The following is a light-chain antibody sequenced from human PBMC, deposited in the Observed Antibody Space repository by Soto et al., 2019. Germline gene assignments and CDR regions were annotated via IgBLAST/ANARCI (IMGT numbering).Light chain of an antibody. CDR2: AAS. J-gene: IGKJ1*01. CDR3: QQSYSTPPT. Sequence: DIQMTQSPSSLSASVGDRVTITCRASQSISSYLNWYHQKPGKAPKLLIYAASSLQSGVPSRFSGSGSGTDFTLTISSLQPEDFATYYCQQSYSTPPTFGQGTKVKIK. V-gene: IGKV1-39*01. CDR1: QSISSY.